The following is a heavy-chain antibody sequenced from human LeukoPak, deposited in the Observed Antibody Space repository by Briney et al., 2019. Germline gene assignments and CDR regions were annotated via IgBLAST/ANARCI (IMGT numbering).Heavy chain of an antibody. J-gene: IGHJ4*02. D-gene: IGHD6-19*01. Sequence: GWSLRLSCAASGFTFSSYSMNWVRQAPGKRLECVSSISSSSSYIYYAGSVEGRFTISRDNAKNSRYLQMNSLRAEDTAVYYCAIEQRGSGWYWRGYWGQGTLVTVSS. CDR2: ISSSSSYI. CDR3: AIEQRGSGWYWRGY. CDR1: GFTFSSYS. V-gene: IGHV3-21*01.